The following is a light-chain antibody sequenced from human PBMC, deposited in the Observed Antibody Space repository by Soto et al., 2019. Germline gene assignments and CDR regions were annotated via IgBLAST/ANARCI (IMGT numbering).Light chain of an antibody. J-gene: IGKJ4*01. Sequence: DIVMTQSPDSLAVSLGERATINCKSSQSALYSSNNKNYLAWYQQKPGQPPKLLIYWASTRESGVPDRFSGSGSGRDFTLTISGLQAEDVAVYYGQQYYSTPLTFGGGTKVEIK. CDR3: QQYYSTPLT. CDR2: WAS. V-gene: IGKV4-1*01. CDR1: QSALYSSNNKNY.